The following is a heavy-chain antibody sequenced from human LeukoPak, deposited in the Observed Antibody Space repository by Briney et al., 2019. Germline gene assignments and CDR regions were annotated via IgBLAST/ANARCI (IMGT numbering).Heavy chain of an antibody. Sequence: ASVKVSCKASGYTFTSYDINWVRQATGQGLEWMGWMNPNSGNTGYAQKFQGRVTMTRNTSISTAYMELSSPRSEDTAVYYCARHVYYYGSGSYYNVPNWFDPWGQGTLVTVSS. CDR2: MNPNSGNT. D-gene: IGHD3-10*01. CDR1: GYTFTSYD. CDR3: ARHVYYYGSGSYYNVPNWFDP. V-gene: IGHV1-8*01. J-gene: IGHJ5*02.